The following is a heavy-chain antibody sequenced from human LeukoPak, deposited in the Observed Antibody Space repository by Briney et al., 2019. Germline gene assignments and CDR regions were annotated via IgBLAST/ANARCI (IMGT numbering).Heavy chain of an antibody. D-gene: IGHD1-26*01. CDR1: GYSFTSYW. V-gene: IGHV5-51*01. Sequence: GESLKISCKGSGYSFTSYWIGWVRPMPGKGLEWMGIIYPGDSDTRYSPSFQGQVTISADKSISTAYLQWGSLKASDTAMYYCARGSLVGATRNYLDYWGQGTLVTVSS. J-gene: IGHJ4*02. CDR3: ARGSLVGATRNYLDY. CDR2: IYPGDSDT.